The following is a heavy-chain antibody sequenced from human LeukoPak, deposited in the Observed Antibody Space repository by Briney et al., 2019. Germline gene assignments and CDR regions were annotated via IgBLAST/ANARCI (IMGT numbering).Heavy chain of an antibody. D-gene: IGHD3-10*01. CDR1: GYTFTSYD. V-gene: IGHV1-8*01. CDR2: MNPNSGNT. CDR3: ARGSVGSGELLRFDP. Sequence: ASVKVSCKASGYTFTSYDINWVRQATGQGLEWMGWMNPNSGNTGYAQKFQGRVTMTRNTSISTAYMELSSLRSEDTAVYYCARGSVGSGELLRFDPWGQGTLVTVSS. J-gene: IGHJ5*02.